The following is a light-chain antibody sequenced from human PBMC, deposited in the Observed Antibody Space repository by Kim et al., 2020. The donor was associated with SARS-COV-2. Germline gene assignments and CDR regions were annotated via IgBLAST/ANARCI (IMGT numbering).Light chain of an antibody. CDR1: GSNIGAGFD. Sequence: QSVLTQPPSVSGAPGQRVTISCTGSGSNIGAGFDIHWYQQLPGTAPKLLIYGSSNRPSGVPDRFSGSKSGTSASLAITGLQAEDEADYYCQSYDSSLTSSVFGGGTQLTV. J-gene: IGLJ3*02. CDR2: GSS. V-gene: IGLV1-40*01. CDR3: QSYDSSLTSSV.